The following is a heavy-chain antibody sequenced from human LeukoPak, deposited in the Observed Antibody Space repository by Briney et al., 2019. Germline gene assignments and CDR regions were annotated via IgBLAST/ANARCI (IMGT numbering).Heavy chain of an antibody. CDR2: VTNSGGRT. Sequence: GGSLRLSCAASGFTFSGFSMTWVRQAPGKGLEWVSTVTNSGGRTYYADYVKGRFTNSRDNSKNTLYLQMNSLRAEDTAVYYCARGGLGTGIAAGDYWGQGTLVTVSS. J-gene: IGHJ4*02. V-gene: IGHV3-23*01. D-gene: IGHD6-13*01. CDR3: ARGGLGTGIAAGDY. CDR1: GFTFSGFS.